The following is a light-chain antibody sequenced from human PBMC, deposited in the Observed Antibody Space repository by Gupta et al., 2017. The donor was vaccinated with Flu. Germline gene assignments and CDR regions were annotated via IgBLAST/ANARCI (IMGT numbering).Light chain of an antibody. CDR1: QSVSSY. CDR2: SAS. J-gene: IGKJ5*01. CDR3: QLPSTWPPIT. V-gene: IGKV3-11*01. Sequence: VVLTQSPATLSLSPGERATLSCRASQSVSSYLAWYQHKPGQAPRLLIYSASNRATGIPARFSGSGSETDFTLTIRSVEPEDFAVYYCQLPSTWPPITFGQGRPMEI.